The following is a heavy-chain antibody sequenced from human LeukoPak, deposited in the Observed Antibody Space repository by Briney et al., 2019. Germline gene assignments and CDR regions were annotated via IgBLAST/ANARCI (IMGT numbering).Heavy chain of an antibody. V-gene: IGHV3-9*01. CDR2: INWNGGGT. D-gene: IGHD1-26*01. J-gene: IGHJ6*02. Sequence: AGGSLRLSCAATGYSLKDYGMHWVRQPPGKGLEWVSAINWNGGGTDYADSVKGRFTIFRDNAKNSLYLQLSSLRPEDTALYYCAKHLTATNTYIFFGLDVWGQGTSVTVSS. CDR1: GYSLKDYG. CDR3: AKHLTATNTYIFFGLDV.